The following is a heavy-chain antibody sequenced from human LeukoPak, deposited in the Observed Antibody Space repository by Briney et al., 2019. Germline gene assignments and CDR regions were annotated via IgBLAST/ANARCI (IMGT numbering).Heavy chain of an antibody. J-gene: IGHJ4*02. D-gene: IGHD3-22*01. CDR1: GGSISSSGYY. Sequence: KPSETLSLTCTVSGGSISSSGYYWGWIRQPPGKGLEWIGSIYYSGSTYYDPSLKSRVTISVDTSKNQFSLKLSSVTAADTAVYYCARASLSGYLGSYYFDYWGQGTLVTVSS. V-gene: IGHV4-39*07. CDR3: ARASLSGYLGSYYFDY. CDR2: IYYSGST.